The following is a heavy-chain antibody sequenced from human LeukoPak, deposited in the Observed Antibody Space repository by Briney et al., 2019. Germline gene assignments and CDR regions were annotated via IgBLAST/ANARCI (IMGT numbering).Heavy chain of an antibody. Sequence: ASVKVSCNASGGTFSSYAISWVRHAPGQGLEWMGRIIPIPGIANYAQKFQGRVTITADKSTSTAYMELSSLRSEDTAVYYCARSTWIQLGYYFDYWGQGTLVTVSS. CDR1: GGTFSSYA. CDR3: ARSTWIQLGYYFDY. V-gene: IGHV1-69*04. J-gene: IGHJ4*02. CDR2: IIPIPGIA. D-gene: IGHD5-18*01.